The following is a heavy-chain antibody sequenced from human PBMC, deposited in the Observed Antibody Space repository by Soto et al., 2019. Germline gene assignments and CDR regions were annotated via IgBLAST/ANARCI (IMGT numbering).Heavy chain of an antibody. CDR2: ISSSSSYI. V-gene: IGHV3-21*01. CDR1: GFTFSSYS. J-gene: IGHJ6*02. D-gene: IGHD3-3*01. CDR3: ARDLYYDFWSGYSDGGMDV. Sequence: GGSLRLSCAASGFTFSSYSMNWVRQAPGKVLEWVSSISSSSSYIYYADSVKGRFTISRDNAKNSLYLQMNSLRAEDTAVYYCARDLYYDFWSGYSDGGMDVWGQGTTVTVSS.